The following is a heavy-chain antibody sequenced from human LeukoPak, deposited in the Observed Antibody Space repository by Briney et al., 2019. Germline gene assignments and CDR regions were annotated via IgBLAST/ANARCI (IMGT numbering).Heavy chain of an antibody. CDR1: GFSFSGYS. D-gene: IGHD1-1*01. J-gene: IGHJ4*02. V-gene: IGHV3-48*04. CDR2: ISRGSHTI. CDR3: SRETTSGY. Sequence: PGGSLRLSCAASGFSFSGYSMNWVRQPPGQGLEWISYISRGSHTIYYADSVRGRFTISRDDAKNSLYLQMNSLRAEDTGIYYCSRETTSGYWGRGTLVTVSS.